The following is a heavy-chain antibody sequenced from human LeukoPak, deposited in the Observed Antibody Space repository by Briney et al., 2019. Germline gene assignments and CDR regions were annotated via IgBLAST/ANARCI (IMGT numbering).Heavy chain of an antibody. CDR3: ARGKQLAYDC. D-gene: IGHD1-1*01. V-gene: IGHV3-74*03. CDR2: INSDGSST. J-gene: IGHJ4*02. CDR1: GFTFSSYE. Sequence: GGSLRLSCAASGFTFSSYEMNWVRQAPGKGLVWVSRINSDGSSTTYADSVKGRFTISRDNAKNTLYLQLNSLRAEDTAVYYCARGKQLAYDCWGQGTLVTVSS.